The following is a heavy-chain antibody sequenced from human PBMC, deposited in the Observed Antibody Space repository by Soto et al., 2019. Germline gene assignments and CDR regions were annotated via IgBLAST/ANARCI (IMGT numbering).Heavy chain of an antibody. Sequence: SETLSLTCTVSGGSISSYYWSWIRQPPGKGLEWIGYIYYSGSTNYNPSLKSRVTISVDTSKNQFSLKLSSVTAADTAVYYCAREYYDILTGYYSFDYWGQGTLVTVS. D-gene: IGHD3-9*01. J-gene: IGHJ4*02. CDR2: IYYSGST. V-gene: IGHV4-59*08. CDR1: GGSISSYY. CDR3: AREYYDILTGYYSFDY.